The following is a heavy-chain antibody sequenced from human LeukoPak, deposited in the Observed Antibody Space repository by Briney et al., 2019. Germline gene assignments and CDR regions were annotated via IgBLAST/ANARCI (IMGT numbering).Heavy chain of an antibody. CDR2: ISYDGSNK. J-gene: IGHJ4*02. V-gene: IGHV3-30*18. D-gene: IGHD2-15*01. Sequence: GGSLRLSCAASGFTFSSYGMHWVRQAPGKGLEWVAVISYDGSNKYYADSVKGRFTISRDNSKNTLYLQMNSLRAEDTAVYYCAKADRRAPVDYWGQGTLVTVSS. CDR3: AKADRRAPVDY. CDR1: GFTFSSYG.